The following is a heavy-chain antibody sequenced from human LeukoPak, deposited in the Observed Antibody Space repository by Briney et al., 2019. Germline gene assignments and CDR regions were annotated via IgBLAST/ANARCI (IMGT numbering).Heavy chain of an antibody. J-gene: IGHJ4*02. CDR2: IGSSGATT. V-gene: IGHV3-23*01. CDR1: GFSFCNYA. CDR3: AKRGDTRTIDY. D-gene: IGHD1-26*01. Sequence: GGSLTLSCAASGFSFCNYAMSWVRQAPGKGLEWVSSIGSSGATTYYADSVRGRLTIAKDTAKNTLYLQMNSARAEETPVYYCAKRGDTRTIDYWGQGTLVTVTS.